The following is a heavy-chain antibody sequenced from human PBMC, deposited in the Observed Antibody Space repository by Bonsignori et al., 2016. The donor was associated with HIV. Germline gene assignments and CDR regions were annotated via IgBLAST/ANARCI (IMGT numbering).Heavy chain of an antibody. Sequence: WVRQAPGQGLEWMGWLNPNTGGANYAQKFQGRVTMTRDTSISTANMELRRLRSDDTAVYYCARASMTTTTTGGGGEGDYWGQGTLVTVSS. CDR3: ARASMTTTTTGGGGEGDY. D-gene: IGHD4-11*01. J-gene: IGHJ4*02. CDR2: LNPNTGGA. V-gene: IGHV1-2*02.